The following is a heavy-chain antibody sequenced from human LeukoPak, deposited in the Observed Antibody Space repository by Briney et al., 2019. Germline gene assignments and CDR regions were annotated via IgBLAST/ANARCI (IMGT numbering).Heavy chain of an antibody. CDR3: ARDGTQWLVQSYFDY. J-gene: IGHJ4*02. V-gene: IGHV4-39*07. Sequence: SETLSLTCTVSGGSISSSSYYWGWIRQPPGKGLEWIGSIYYSGSTYYNPSLKSRVTISVDTSKNQFSLKLSSVTAADTAVYYCARDGTQWLVQSYFDYWGQGTLVTVSS. CDR1: GGSISSSSYY. D-gene: IGHD6-19*01. CDR2: IYYSGST.